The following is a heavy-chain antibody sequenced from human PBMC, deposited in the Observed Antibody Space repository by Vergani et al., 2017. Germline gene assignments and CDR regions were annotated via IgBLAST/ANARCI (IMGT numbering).Heavy chain of an antibody. V-gene: IGHV3-23*01. D-gene: IGHD2-2*01. J-gene: IGHJ4*02. CDR2: ISGSGGST. CDR3: AKVHCAEGGTSCYALDY. Sequence: EVQLLESGGGSVQPGGSLRLSCAASGFTFSSYAMSWVRQAPGKGLEWVSAISGSGGSTYYADSVKGRFTISRDNAKNTLYLQMNSLRAEDTAVNYCAKVHCAEGGTSCYALDYWGQGTLVTVSS. CDR1: GFTFSSYA.